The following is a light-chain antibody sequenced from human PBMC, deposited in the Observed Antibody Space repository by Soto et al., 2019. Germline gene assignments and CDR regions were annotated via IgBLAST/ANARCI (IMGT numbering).Light chain of an antibody. CDR1: QSVLYSSNNKNY. J-gene: IGKJ5*01. Sequence: DIVMTQFPDSLAVSLGERATINCKSSQSVLYSSNNKNYLAWYQQKPGQPPKLLIYWASTRESGVPDRFSGSGSGTDFTLAISSLQAEDVAVYYCQQYYSTPITFGQGTQLEIK. CDR2: WAS. CDR3: QQYYSTPIT. V-gene: IGKV4-1*01.